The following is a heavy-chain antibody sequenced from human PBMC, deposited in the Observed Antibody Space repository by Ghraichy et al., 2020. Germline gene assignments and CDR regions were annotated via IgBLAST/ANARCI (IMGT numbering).Heavy chain of an antibody. D-gene: IGHD4-23*01. CDR2: ITSSSRFI. Sequence: GESLRLSCVGSGFTLSSYSMNWVRQAPGKGLEWVSYITSSSRFISYADSVKGRFTVSRDNAQNSLYLQMKSLRDEDTAVYYCARGSTVVRYYYYDGMDVWGQGTTVTVSS. CDR1: GFTLSSYS. CDR3: ARGSTVVRYYYYDGMDV. J-gene: IGHJ6*02. V-gene: IGHV3-48*02.